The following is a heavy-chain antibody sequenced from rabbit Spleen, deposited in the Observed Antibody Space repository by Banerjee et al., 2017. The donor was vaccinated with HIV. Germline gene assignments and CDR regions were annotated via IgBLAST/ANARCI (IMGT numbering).Heavy chain of an antibody. CDR2: IYDGTSGFT. Sequence: QSLEESGGDLVKPGASLTLTCTASGFSLTSSDYMCWARQAPGKGLEWIACIYDGTSGFTYHATWANGRFTISKTSPTTVTLQMTSLTAADTATYFCSWDTSTSFSSYGMDLWGPGTLVTVS. V-gene: IGHV1S40*01. CDR1: GFSLTSSDY. J-gene: IGHJ6*01. D-gene: IGHD1-1*01. CDR3: SWDTSTSFSSYGMDL.